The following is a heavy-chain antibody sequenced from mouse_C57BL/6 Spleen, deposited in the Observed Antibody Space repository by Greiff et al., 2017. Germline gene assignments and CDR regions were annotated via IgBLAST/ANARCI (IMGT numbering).Heavy chain of an antibody. D-gene: IGHD1-1*01. CDR1: GFTFSDYG. CDR3: ARDYYGRLDY. J-gene: IGHJ2*01. Sequence: DVMLVESGGGLVKPGGSLKLSCAASGFTFSDYGMPWVRPAPEKGLEWVAYISSGSSTIYYADTVKGRFTISRDNAKNTLFLQMSSLRSEDTAMYYCARDYYGRLDYWGQGTTLTVSS. V-gene: IGHV5-17*01. CDR2: ISSGSSTI.